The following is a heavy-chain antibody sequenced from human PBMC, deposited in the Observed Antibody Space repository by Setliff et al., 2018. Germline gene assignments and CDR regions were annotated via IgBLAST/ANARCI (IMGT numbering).Heavy chain of an antibody. CDR1: GYIFTSYY. CDR2: INPNSGDT. V-gene: IGHV1-2*02. Sequence: ASVKVSCKASGYIFTSYYIHWVRQAPGQGLEWMGWINPNSGDTHSAQKFQGRVTMTRDTSINTAYMELSSLTADDTAFYYCVRSGKFGMRFWFDQWGQGTLVTVPQ. D-gene: IGHD1-26*01. J-gene: IGHJ5*02. CDR3: VRSGKFGMRFWFDQ.